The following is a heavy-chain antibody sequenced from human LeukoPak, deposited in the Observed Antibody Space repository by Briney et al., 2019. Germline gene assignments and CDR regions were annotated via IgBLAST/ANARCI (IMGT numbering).Heavy chain of an antibody. V-gene: IGHV3-11*01. D-gene: IGHD3-3*01. CDR1: GFTFSDYY. CDR2: ISSSGSTI. CDR3: ARRRGYYTHDALDI. Sequence: PGGSLRLSCAASGFTFSDYYMSWIRQAPGKGLEWVSYISSSGSTIYYGDSVKGRFTISRDNAKNSLYLQMNNLRAEDTAVYYCARRRGYYTHDALDIWGQGTMVTVSS. J-gene: IGHJ3*02.